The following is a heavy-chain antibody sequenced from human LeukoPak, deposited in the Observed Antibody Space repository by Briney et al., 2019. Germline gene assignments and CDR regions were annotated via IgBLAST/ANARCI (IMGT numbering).Heavy chain of an antibody. J-gene: IGHJ6*02. V-gene: IGHV3-30-3*01. CDR3: ARAGCSGGSCYPYYYYGMDV. D-gene: IGHD2-15*01. Sequence: GGSLRLSCAASGFTFSSYAMHWVRQAPGKGLEWVAFISYDGSNKYYADSVKGRFTISRDNSKNTLYLQMNSLRAEDTAVYYCARAGCSGGSCYPYYYYGMDVWDQGTTVTVSS. CDR2: ISYDGSNK. CDR1: GFTFSSYA.